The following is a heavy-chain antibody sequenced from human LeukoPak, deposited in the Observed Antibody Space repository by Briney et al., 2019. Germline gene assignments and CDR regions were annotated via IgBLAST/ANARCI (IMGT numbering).Heavy chain of an antibody. D-gene: IGHD6-19*01. Sequence: GGSLRLSCAASGFTFSNYWMSWVRQAPGKGLEWVANIKQDGSERYYVDSVKGRFTISRDNAKNSLYLQMNGLRVEDTAVYFCARDIEISSSGRNPLYYWGQGTLVIVSS. CDR3: ARDIEISSSGRNPLYY. J-gene: IGHJ4*02. CDR2: IKQDGSER. V-gene: IGHV3-7*01. CDR1: GFTFSNYW.